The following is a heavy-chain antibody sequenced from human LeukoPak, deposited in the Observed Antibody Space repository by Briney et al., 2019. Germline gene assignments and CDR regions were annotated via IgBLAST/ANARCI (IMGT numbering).Heavy chain of an antibody. CDR1: GGSISSYY. CDR2: IYTSGST. J-gene: IGHJ5*02. CDR3: ARDGDSSGWYNWFDP. Sequence: PSETLSLTCTVSGGSISSYYWSWIRQPAGKGLEWIGRIYTSGSTNYNPSLKSRVTISVDKSKNQFSLKLSSVTAAGTAVYYCARDGDSSGWYNWFDPWGQGTLVTVSS. D-gene: IGHD6-19*01. V-gene: IGHV4-4*07.